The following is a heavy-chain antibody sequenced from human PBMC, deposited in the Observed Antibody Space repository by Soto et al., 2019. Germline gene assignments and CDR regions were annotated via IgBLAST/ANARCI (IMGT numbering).Heavy chain of an antibody. CDR1: GFTFSSYA. D-gene: IGHD1-26*01. Sequence: GGSLRLSCAASGFTFSSYAMSWVRQAPGKGLEWVSAISGSGGSTYYADPVKGRFTISRDNSKNTLYLQMNSLRAEDTAVHYCAKDGRDEWELLGYFDYWGQGTLVTVSS. CDR2: ISGSGGST. CDR3: AKDGRDEWELLGYFDY. J-gene: IGHJ4*02. V-gene: IGHV3-23*01.